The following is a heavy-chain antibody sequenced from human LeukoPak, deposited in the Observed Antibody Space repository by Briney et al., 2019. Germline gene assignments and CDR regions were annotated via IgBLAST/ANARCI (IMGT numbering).Heavy chain of an antibody. CDR3: ARGIAAAGNKGVLDY. Sequence: GGPLRLSCAASGFTFSSYSMNWVRQAPGKGLEWVSSISSSSSYIYYADSVKGRFTISRDNAKNSLYLQMNSLRAEDTAVYYCARGIAAAGNKGVLDYWGQGTLVTVSS. D-gene: IGHD6-13*01. CDR2: ISSSSSYI. J-gene: IGHJ4*02. CDR1: GFTFSSYS. V-gene: IGHV3-21*01.